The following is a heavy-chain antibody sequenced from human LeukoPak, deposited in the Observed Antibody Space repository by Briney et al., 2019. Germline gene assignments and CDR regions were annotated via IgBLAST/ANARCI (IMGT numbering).Heavy chain of an antibody. CDR2: ISNDGTST. J-gene: IGHJ4*02. CDR1: GLTFSNYW. CDR3: AKDTGEVLGVWYSGSYSSFFDY. V-gene: IGHV3-74*01. Sequence: PGGSLRLSCAVSGLTFSNYWMHWVRQAPGKGLVWVSRISNDGTSTSYADSVKGRFTISRDNAKNTLYLQMNSLRAEDTAVYYCAKDTGEVLGVWYSGSYSSFFDYWAREPWSPSPQ. D-gene: IGHD1-26*01.